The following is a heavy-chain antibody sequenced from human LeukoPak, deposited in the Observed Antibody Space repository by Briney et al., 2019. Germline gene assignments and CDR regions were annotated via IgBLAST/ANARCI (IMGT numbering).Heavy chain of an antibody. Sequence: PGGSLRLSCAASGFTFSSYAMSWVRQAPGKGLEWVSAISGSGGSTYYADSVKGRFTISRDNSKNTLYLQMNSLRAEDTAVYYCAKDPYSSGYSTSFDYWGQGTLVTVSS. CDR3: AKDPYSSGYSTSFDY. V-gene: IGHV3-23*01. D-gene: IGHD3-22*01. J-gene: IGHJ4*02. CDR1: GFTFSSYA. CDR2: ISGSGGST.